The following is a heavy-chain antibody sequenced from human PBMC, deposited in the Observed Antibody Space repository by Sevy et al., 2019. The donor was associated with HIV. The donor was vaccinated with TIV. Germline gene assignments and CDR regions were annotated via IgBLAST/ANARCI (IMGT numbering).Heavy chain of an antibody. Sequence: GGSLRLSCAASGFTFTNYAMNWVRQAPGKGLEWVSGFSDSGDTTDYAESVKGRFTISRDNSKNTVSLQMSSLRAEDTAIYYCAKLPSTVMFREKGYWGQGTRVTVSS. J-gene: IGHJ4*02. CDR3: AKLPSTVMFREKGY. CDR1: GFTFTNYA. D-gene: IGHD3-10*01. CDR2: FSDSGDTT. V-gene: IGHV3-23*01.